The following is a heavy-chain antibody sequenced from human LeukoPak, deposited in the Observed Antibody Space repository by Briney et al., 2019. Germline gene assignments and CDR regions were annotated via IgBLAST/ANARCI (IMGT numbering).Heavy chain of an antibody. CDR3: ARDDSSGHTDY. J-gene: IGHJ4*02. CDR1: GFTFSDYS. D-gene: IGHD6-19*01. V-gene: IGHV3-33*08. CDR2: IWYDGSNK. Sequence: GGSLRLSCTASGFTFSDYSMDWVRQAPGKGLEWVAVIWYDGSNKYYADSVKGRFTISRDNAKNSLYLQMNSLRAEDTAVYYCARDDSSGHTDYWGQGTLVTVSS.